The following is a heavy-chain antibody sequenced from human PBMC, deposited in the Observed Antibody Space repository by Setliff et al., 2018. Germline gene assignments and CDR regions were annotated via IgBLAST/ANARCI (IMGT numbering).Heavy chain of an antibody. Sequence: GESLKISCAASGFSFSDYSMNWVRQAPGKGLEWVSSISSSSTYIFYADSVRGRFTVSRDNAKNSLYLQMNSLRAEDTAIYYCGPGGKGLLENWGQGTLVTVSS. CDR2: ISSSSTYI. V-gene: IGHV3-21*01. CDR3: GPGGKGLLEN. J-gene: IGHJ4*02. D-gene: IGHD3-10*01. CDR1: GFSFSDYS.